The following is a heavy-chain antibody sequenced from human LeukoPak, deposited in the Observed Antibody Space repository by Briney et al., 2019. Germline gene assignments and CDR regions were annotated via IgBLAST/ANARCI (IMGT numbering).Heavy chain of an antibody. CDR2: IQQHGSET. CDR1: GFTFSNYW. J-gene: IGHJ4*02. CDR3: AREGVGYYDSSGYFDY. D-gene: IGHD3-22*01. Sequence: GGSLRLSCEGSGFTFSNYWMSWVRQAPGKGLEWVANIQQHGSETYYGDSVKGRFTISRDNAKNSLYLQMNSLRAEDTAVYYCAREGVGYYDSSGYFDYWGQGTLVTVSS. V-gene: IGHV3-7*03.